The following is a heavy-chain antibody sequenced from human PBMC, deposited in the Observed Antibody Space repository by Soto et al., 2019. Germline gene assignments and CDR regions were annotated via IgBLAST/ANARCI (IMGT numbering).Heavy chain of an antibody. Sequence: GALVKGACKASGYSITVDYVRWVRQAPGQGLEWMGWINPNSGGTNYAQKFQGWVTMTRDTSISTAYMKLSSVTAADTAVYYCARGRYGSGNTASIWFDPWGQGTLVTVSS. CDR2: INPNSGGT. V-gene: IGHV1-2*04. CDR3: ARGRYGSGNTASIWFDP. CDR1: GYSITVDY. J-gene: IGHJ5*02. D-gene: IGHD3-10*01.